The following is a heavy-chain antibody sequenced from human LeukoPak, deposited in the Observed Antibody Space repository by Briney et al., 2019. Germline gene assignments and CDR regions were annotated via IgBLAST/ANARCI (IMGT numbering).Heavy chain of an antibody. Sequence: SHTLSLTCAVSGDSVSADNAAWYWIRQSPSRGLEWLGRTYYRSKWYNDYAVSVKSRITVNPDTSKNQFSPQLNSVTPEDTAVYYCARRKTNIMDVWGQGTTVTVSS. CDR3: ARRKTNIMDV. V-gene: IGHV6-1*01. CDR2: TYYRSKWYN. J-gene: IGHJ6*02. CDR1: GDSVSADNAA. D-gene: IGHD2-8*01.